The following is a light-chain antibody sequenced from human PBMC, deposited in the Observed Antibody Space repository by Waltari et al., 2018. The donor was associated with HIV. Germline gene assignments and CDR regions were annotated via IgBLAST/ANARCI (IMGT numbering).Light chain of an antibody. Sequence: QSVLTQPPSASGTPGQRAPISCSGSSSNIGRNIVTWYPQLPGTAPKPLIYSNNQRPSGVPDRFSGSKSGTSASLAISGLQSEDEADYYCAAWEDSLNGWVFGGGTKLTVL. CDR3: AAWEDSLNGWV. V-gene: IGLV1-44*01. CDR1: SSNIGRNI. J-gene: IGLJ3*02. CDR2: SNN.